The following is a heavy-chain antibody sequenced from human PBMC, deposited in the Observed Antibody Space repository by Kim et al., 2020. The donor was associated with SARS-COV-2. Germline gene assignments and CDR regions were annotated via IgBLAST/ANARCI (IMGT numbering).Heavy chain of an antibody. J-gene: IGHJ4*02. CDR3: ARVRRDAYKHVDY. Sequence: YNPALKSRVTISVDTSNNQFSLTLTSGTAADTAVYFCARVRRDAYKHVDYWGQGTLVTVSS. V-gene: IGHV4-4*08. D-gene: IGHD1-1*01.